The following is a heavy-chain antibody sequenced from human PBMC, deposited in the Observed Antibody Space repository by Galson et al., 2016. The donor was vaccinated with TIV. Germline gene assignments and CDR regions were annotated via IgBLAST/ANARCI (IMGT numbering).Heavy chain of an antibody. J-gene: IGHJ4*02. D-gene: IGHD2-21*01. V-gene: IGHV1-46*01. CDR2: IDPSGGGT. CDR1: GYTFISYY. CDR3: AVWSNIYYFAL. Sequence: SVKVSCKASGYTFISYYMHWVRQAPGQGLEWVGVIDPSGGGTNYAQKFQGRVTMTRDTSTSTVYMELSSLRSDDTAVFYCAVWSNIYYFALWGQGTLITVSS.